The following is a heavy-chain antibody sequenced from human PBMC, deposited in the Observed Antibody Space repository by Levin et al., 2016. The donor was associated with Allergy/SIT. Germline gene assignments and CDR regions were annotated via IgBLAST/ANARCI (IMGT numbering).Heavy chain of an antibody. CDR3: ARHRTIGGHYDSNGSYFTNDAFDI. D-gene: IGHD3-22*01. CDR1: GGTFSSYP. V-gene: IGHV1-69*06. CDR2: IIPIFGTA. Sequence: SVKVSCKASGGTFSSYPITWVRQAPGQGLEWMGGIIPIFGTANYAQKFQGRVAITADRSTTTAYMELSSLKSEDAAVYYCARHRTIGGHYDSNGSYFTNDAFDIWGQGTMVTVS. J-gene: IGHJ3*02.